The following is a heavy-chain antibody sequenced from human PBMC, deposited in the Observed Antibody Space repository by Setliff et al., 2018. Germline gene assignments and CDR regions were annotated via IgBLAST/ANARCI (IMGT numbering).Heavy chain of an antibody. CDR1: GASISSSRDY. D-gene: IGHD5-12*01. V-gene: IGHV4-39*02. CDR3: ARESRFGYSDYSGDAFDI. J-gene: IGHJ3*02. CDR2: IYYSGST. Sequence: PSETLSLTCTVSGASISSSRDYWGWVRQPPGKGLEWIGSIYYSGSTYYNPSLKSRVTISVDTSKNQFSLKLSSVTAADTAVYYCARESRFGYSDYSGDAFDIWGQGTLVTVSS.